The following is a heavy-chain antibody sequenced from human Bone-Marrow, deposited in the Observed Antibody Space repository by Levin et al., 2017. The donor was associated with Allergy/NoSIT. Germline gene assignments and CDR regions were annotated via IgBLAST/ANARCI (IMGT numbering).Heavy chain of an antibody. Sequence: SGPTLVKATQTLTLTCTVSGFSLTTPAVGVGWFRQAPGKAPEWLTLIYWDDDKRFNPSLKTRLGIAKDNSKNQVLLTMTNMEPADTGTYFCAQRDYRSSPSKWFESWGQGTLVSVS. CDR2: IYWDDDK. CDR1: GFSLTTPAVG. V-gene: IGHV2-5*02. D-gene: IGHD3-16*02. J-gene: IGHJ5*01. CDR3: AQRDYRSSPSKWFES.